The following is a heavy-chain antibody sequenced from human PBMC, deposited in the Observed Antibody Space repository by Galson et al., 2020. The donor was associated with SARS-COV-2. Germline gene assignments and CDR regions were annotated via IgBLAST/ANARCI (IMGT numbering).Heavy chain of an antibody. Sequence: TGGSLRLSCAASGFTFSSYGMHWVRQAPGKGLEWVAVISYDGSNKYYADSVKGRFTISRDNSKNTLYLQMNSLRAEDTAVYYCAKAIVGAGMFDYWGQGTLVTVSS. J-gene: IGHJ4*02. D-gene: IGHD1-26*01. CDR2: ISYDGSNK. V-gene: IGHV3-30*18. CDR3: AKAIVGAGMFDY. CDR1: GFTFSSYG.